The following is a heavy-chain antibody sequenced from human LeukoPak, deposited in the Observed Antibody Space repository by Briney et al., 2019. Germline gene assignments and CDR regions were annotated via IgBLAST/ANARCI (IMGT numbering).Heavy chain of an antibody. CDR3: ARDYWWNYDY. CDR1: GFTFSDYA. J-gene: IGHJ4*02. V-gene: IGHV3-30-3*01. D-gene: IGHD1-7*01. Sequence: GGSLRLSCVASGFTFSDYAMHWVRQAPGKGLEWVAVISKDGSDKYYPGSVRGRFTISRDNSKNTIYLQMDSLRAEDTAIYYCARDYWWNYDYWGQGTLVTVSS. CDR2: ISKDGSDK.